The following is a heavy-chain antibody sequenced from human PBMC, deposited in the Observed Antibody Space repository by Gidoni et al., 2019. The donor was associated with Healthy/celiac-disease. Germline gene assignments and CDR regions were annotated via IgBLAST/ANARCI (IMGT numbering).Heavy chain of an antibody. D-gene: IGHD4-17*01. CDR3: AKVYGDYVIYFDY. CDR1: GFSFSSDA. J-gene: IGHJ4*02. Sequence: EVQLLESGGGLVQHGGSLRLSCAASGFSFSSDAMSWVRHAPGKGLECVSAISGSVGSTYFADSVKGRFTISRDNSKNTLYLQMNSLRAEDTAVYYCAKVYGDYVIYFDYWGQGTLFTVSS. V-gene: IGHV3-23*01. CDR2: ISGSVGST.